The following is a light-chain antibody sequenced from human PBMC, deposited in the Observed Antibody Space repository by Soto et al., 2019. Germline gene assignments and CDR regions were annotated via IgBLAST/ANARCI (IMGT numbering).Light chain of an antibody. CDR3: NSYTSSGTYVI. CDR1: SSDVGGYNY. V-gene: IGLV2-14*01. CDR2: EVS. Sequence: QSALTQPASVSGSPGQSITISCTGTSSDVGGYNYVSWYQQHPGKAPNLMIYEVSNRPSRVSNRFSGSKSGNTASLTISGLQAEDDSDYYCNSYTSSGTYVIFGGGTKVTVL. J-gene: IGLJ2*01.